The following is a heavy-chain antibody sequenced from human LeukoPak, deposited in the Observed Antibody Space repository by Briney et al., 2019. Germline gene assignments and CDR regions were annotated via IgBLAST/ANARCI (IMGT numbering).Heavy chain of an antibody. CDR3: AREGSYGLYYYYGMDV. V-gene: IGHV3-30*04. D-gene: IGHD5-18*01. J-gene: IGHJ6*02. Sequence: GRSRRLSCAASGFTFSSYAMHSVRQAPGKGLEWVAIISYDGSNKYYAYSVKGRYTISSDNSKNTLYLQMNSLRAEDTAVYYCAREGSYGLYYYYGMDVWGQGTTVTVSS. CDR1: GFTFSSYA. CDR2: ISYDGSNK.